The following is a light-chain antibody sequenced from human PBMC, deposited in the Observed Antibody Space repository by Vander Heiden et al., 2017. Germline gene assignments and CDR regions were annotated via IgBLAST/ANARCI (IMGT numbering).Light chain of an antibody. CDR1: QTITTW. CDR2: KAS. Sequence: DLQMAECRSTLSASLGDRVTITCRASQTITTWLAWYQQKPGKAPKLLIFKASTLESGVPSRFSGTGYGTEFTLAISSLQPDDFAIYYCQQYSTYPWTFGQGTKVEI. J-gene: IGKJ1*01. V-gene: IGKV1-5*03. CDR3: QQYSTYPWT.